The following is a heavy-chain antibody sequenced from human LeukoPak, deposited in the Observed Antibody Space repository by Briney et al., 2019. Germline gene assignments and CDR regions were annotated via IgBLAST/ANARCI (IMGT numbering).Heavy chain of an antibody. CDR1: GGSISSGSYY. Sequence: SETLSLTCTVSGGSISSGSYYWSWIRQPPGKGLEWIGEINHSGSTNYNPSLKSRVTISVDTSKNQFSLKLSSVTAADTAVYYCARRGGSSWFRWYFDYWGQGTLVTVSS. D-gene: IGHD6-13*01. CDR3: ARRGGSSWFRWYFDY. J-gene: IGHJ4*02. CDR2: INHSGST. V-gene: IGHV4-39*07.